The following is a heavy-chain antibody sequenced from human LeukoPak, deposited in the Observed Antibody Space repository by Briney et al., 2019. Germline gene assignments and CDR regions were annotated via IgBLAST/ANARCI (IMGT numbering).Heavy chain of an antibody. CDR2: IYYSGST. V-gene: IGHV4-39*01. CDR1: GGSISSGTYY. J-gene: IGHJ4*02. CDR3: ARNASDSGTSYFDY. D-gene: IGHD1-26*01. Sequence: SETLSLTCTVSGGSISSGTYYWGWVRQPPGKGLEWIGSIYYSGSTSYNPSLKSRVTTSVDTSKNQFSLKLDSVTAADTAVYYCARNASDSGTSYFDYWGQGTLVTVSS.